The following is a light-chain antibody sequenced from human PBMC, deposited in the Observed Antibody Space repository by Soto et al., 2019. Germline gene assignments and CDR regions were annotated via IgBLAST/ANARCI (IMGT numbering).Light chain of an antibody. CDR3: QHLNSYPSFT. V-gene: IGKV1-9*01. CDR1: QDISSY. J-gene: IGKJ3*01. Sequence: IQLTQSPSSLSASVGDRVTITCRASQDISSYLAWYQQKPGKAPKLLIYAASTLQSGVPSRFSGSGSGTDITLTISSLQTEDFATYSWQHLNSYPSFTVGPGTKVDIK. CDR2: AAS.